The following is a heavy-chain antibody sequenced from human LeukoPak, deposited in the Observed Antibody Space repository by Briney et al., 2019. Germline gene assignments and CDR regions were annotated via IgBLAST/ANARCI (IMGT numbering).Heavy chain of an antibody. CDR1: GGSISSYY. CDR3: ARNGALPSYYYGSGSYEAFDI. CDR2: IYYSGST. J-gene: IGHJ3*02. D-gene: IGHD3-10*01. Sequence: PSETLSLTCTVSGGSISSYYWSWIRQPPGKGLEWIRYIYYSGSTNYNPSLKSRVTISVDTSKNQFSLKLSSVTAADTAVYYCARNGALPSYYYGSGSYEAFDIWGQGTMVTVSS. V-gene: IGHV4-59*01.